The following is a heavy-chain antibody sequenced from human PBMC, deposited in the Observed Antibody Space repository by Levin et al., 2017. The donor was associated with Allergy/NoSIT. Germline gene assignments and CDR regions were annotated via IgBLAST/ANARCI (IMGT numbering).Heavy chain of an antibody. V-gene: IGHV3-74*01. CDR2: CKNDGSST. Sequence: PGGSLRLSCAASGFTLSSHGMHWVRQVPGKGLVWVSRCKNDGSSTNYADSVKGRFTIFRDNSKNTVYLQMNSLRAEDTAVYYCARAAVMLRNGMDRWGQGTPVTVSS. J-gene: IGHJ6*01. D-gene: IGHD2/OR15-2a*01. CDR3: ARAAVMLRNGMDR. CDR1: GFTLSSHG.